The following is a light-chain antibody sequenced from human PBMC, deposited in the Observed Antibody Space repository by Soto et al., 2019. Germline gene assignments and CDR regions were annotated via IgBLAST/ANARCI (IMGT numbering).Light chain of an antibody. V-gene: IGKV3D-15*01. J-gene: IGKJ1*01. CDR2: DAS. CDR3: QQYKNSPWT. Sequence: VLTQSPATLPLSPGARATLSFRASQSVSSTLAWYHQKPGQAPRILIYDASARATGIPDRVSGSGSGTEFTLTISRLESEDFAVYYCQQYKNSPWTCGQGTKVDIK. CDR1: QSVSST.